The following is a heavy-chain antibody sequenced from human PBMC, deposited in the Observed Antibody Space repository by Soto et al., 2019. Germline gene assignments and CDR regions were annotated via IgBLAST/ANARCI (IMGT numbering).Heavy chain of an antibody. J-gene: IGHJ4*02. CDR1: GYTITTYG. CDR3: AREYCSGTSCYGGDY. V-gene: IGHV1-18*01. D-gene: IGHD2-2*01. Sequence: QVQLVQSGAEVKKPGASVKVSCKASGYTITTYGISWVRRAPGQGLEWMGWISTYNDDTVYAQSLQGRVTLTTDTSTGTSYMELRSLTSDDTAVYYCAREYCSGTSCYGGDYWCQGTLVTVSS. CDR2: ISTYNDDT.